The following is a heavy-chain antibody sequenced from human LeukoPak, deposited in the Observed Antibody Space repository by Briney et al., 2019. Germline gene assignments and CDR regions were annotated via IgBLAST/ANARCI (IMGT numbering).Heavy chain of an antibody. V-gene: IGHV4-38-2*01. CDR3: ARQHPIYYDSSGYSGFDY. CDR1: GYSISSGYY. J-gene: IGHJ4*02. Sequence: SVTLSLTCAVSGYSISSGYYWGWIRQPPGKGLEWIGSIYHSGSTYYNPPLKSRVTISVDTSKNQFSLKLSSVTAADTAVYYCARQHPIYYDSSGYSGFDYWGQGTLVTVSS. CDR2: IYHSGST. D-gene: IGHD3-22*01.